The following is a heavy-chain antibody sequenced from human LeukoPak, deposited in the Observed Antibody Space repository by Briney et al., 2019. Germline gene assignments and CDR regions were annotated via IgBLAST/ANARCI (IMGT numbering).Heavy chain of an antibody. Sequence: PGGSLRLSCAASGFTFSSYGMHWVRQAPGKGLEWVAFIRYDGSNKYYADSVKGRFTISRDNSKNTLYLQMNSLRAEDTAVYYCAKDYCGSDCYLYFDYWGQGTLVTVSS. CDR2: IRYDGSNK. V-gene: IGHV3-30*02. D-gene: IGHD2-21*02. J-gene: IGHJ4*02. CDR1: GFTFSSYG. CDR3: AKDYCGSDCYLYFDY.